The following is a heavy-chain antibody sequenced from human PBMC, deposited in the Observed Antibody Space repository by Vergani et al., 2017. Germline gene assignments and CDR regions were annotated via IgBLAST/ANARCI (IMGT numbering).Heavy chain of an antibody. Sequence: QVQLVQSGAEVKKPGSSVKVSCKASGGTFSSYAISWVRQAPGQGLKWMGGIIPIFGTANYAQKFQGRVTITADESTSTAYMELSSLRSEDTAVYYCARVFLLATGSGWFDPWGQGTLVTVSS. J-gene: IGHJ5*02. CDR3: ARVFLLATGSGWFDP. V-gene: IGHV1-69*01. CDR2: IIPIFGTA. CDR1: GGTFSSYA. D-gene: IGHD1-26*01.